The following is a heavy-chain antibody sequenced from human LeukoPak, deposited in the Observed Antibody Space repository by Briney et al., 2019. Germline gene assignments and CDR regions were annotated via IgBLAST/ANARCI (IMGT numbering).Heavy chain of an antibody. CDR2: ISGSGGST. CDR3: AKGHSWELQYYFDY. V-gene: IGHV3-23*01. J-gene: IGHJ4*02. CDR1: GFTFSSYA. Sequence: GGSLRLSCTASGFTFSSYAMSWVRQAPGKGLEWVSAISGSGGSTYYADSVKGRFTISRDNSKNTLYLQMNSLRAEDTAVYYCAKGHSWELQYYFDYWGQGTLVTVSS. D-gene: IGHD1-26*01.